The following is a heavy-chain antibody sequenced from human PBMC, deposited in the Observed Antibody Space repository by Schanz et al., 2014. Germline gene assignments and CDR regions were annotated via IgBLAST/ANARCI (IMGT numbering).Heavy chain of an antibody. Sequence: EVQLVESGGGLIQPGGSLRLSCAASGFGFSSYSMNWVRQAPGKGLEWVSYISGSSRTIYYADSMKGRFTMSRDNAKNSVFLQMNSRRAEDTAVYYCVRESFFAFDYWGQGTLVTVSS. CDR1: GFGFSSYS. D-gene: IGHD3-10*01. CDR2: ISGSSRTI. CDR3: VRESFFAFDY. V-gene: IGHV3-48*01. J-gene: IGHJ4*02.